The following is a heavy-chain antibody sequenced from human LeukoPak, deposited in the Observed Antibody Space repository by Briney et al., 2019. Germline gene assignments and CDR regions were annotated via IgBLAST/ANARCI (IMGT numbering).Heavy chain of an antibody. V-gene: IGHV3-23*01. D-gene: IGHD6-6*01. CDR3: AKDGYSSSSWYFDY. J-gene: IGHJ4*02. Sequence: GGSLRLSCAASGFTFSIYGMNWVRQSPGKGLEWVSGIGGSGDRTYYADSVKGRFTISRDNSKNTLYLQMNSLRAEDTAVYYCAKDGYSSSSWYFDYWGQGTLVTVSS. CDR2: IGGSGDRT. CDR1: GFTFSIYG.